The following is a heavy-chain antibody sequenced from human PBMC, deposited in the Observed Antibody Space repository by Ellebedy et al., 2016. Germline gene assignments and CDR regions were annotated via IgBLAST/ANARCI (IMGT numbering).Heavy chain of an antibody. CDR2: IYTAGDS. CDR3: ARFLEDNSDGFDV. J-gene: IGHJ3*01. Sequence: GESLKISXLASGFSVSSHYMTWVRQAPGKGLDWVSIIYTAGDSYYAASVKGRFTVSRDKSKNIFYLQMNSLRADDTAVYFCARFLEDNSDGFDVWGLGTRVTVSS. V-gene: IGHV3-53*01. D-gene: IGHD5-24*01. CDR1: GFSVSSHY.